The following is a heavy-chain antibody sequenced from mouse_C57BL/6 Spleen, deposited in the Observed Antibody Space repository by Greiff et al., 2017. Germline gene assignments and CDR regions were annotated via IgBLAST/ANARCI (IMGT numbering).Heavy chain of an antibody. Sequence: QVQLQQPGAELVKPGASVKMSCKASGYTFTSYWITWVKQRPGQGLEWIGDIYPGSGSTNYNEKFKSKATLTVVTSSSTAYMQLSSLTSDDSSVYYCARAMVTSGDYWGQGTTLTVSS. D-gene: IGHD2-2*01. J-gene: IGHJ2*01. CDR1: GYTFTSYW. V-gene: IGHV1-55*01. CDR3: ARAMVTSGDY. CDR2: IYPGSGST.